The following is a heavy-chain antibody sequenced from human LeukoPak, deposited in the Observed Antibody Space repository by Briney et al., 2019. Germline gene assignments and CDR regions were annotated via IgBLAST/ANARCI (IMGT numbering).Heavy chain of an antibody. CDR3: GKGSSTSACPDY. CDR1: GFNFHSYG. Sequence: PGGSLRLSCAASGFNFHSYGMHWVRQAPGKGLDWVAFVRYDGSNQYYADSVKGRLAISRDNSKDTVSLQMNSLRPEDTAVYYCGKGSSTSACPDYWGQGTLVTVSS. J-gene: IGHJ4*02. CDR2: VRYDGSNQ. V-gene: IGHV3-30*02. D-gene: IGHD6-19*01.